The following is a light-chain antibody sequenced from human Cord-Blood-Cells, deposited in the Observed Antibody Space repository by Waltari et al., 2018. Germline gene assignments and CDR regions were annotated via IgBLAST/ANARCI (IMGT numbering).Light chain of an antibody. CDR3: QQYNNLPRVDSRYT. J-gene: IGKJ4*01. Sequence: EIVMTQSPATLSVSPGERATLSCRARQSVSSNLAWYQQKPVQAPRLLIYGASTRATGIPARFSGSGSGTEFTLTISRLQSEDFAVYYGQQYNNLPRVDSRYTFGGGTKVEIK. CDR1: QSVSSN. V-gene: IGKV3-15*01. CDR2: GAS.